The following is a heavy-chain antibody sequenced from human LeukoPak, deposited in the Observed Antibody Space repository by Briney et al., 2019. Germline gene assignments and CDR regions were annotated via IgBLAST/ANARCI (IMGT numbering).Heavy chain of an antibody. CDR3: ARGRITYYDFWSGYTFDY. CDR1: GGSISTSNYY. CDR2: IFYSGST. D-gene: IGHD3-3*01. Sequence: SETLSLTCTVSGGSISTSNYYWGWLRQPPGKGLEWIGNIFYSGSTYYSPSLRSRVTISLDTSRNQFSLKLISVTAADTAVYYCARGRITYYDFWSGYTFDYWGQGTLVTVSS. V-gene: IGHV4-39*01. J-gene: IGHJ4*02.